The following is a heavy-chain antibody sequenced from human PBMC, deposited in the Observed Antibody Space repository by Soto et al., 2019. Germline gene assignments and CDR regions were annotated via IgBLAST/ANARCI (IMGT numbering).Heavy chain of an antibody. Sequence: SQTLSLTCVGSGDTVPSNSVAWNWVRQSPSRGLEWLGRTYYRSRWYSDYAVSVRSRIDINADTSKNQVSLQLNSVTPEDTAVYYCARSEEDSDYYYYGMDVWGQGTTSTASS. D-gene: IGHD2-15*01. CDR2: TYYRSRWYS. CDR3: ARSEEDSDYYYYGMDV. CDR1: GDTVPSNSVA. J-gene: IGHJ6*02. V-gene: IGHV6-1*01.